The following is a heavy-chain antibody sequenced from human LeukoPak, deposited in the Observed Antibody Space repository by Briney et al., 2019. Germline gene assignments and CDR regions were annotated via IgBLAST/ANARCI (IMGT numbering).Heavy chain of an antibody. CDR1: GFTFSSYA. J-gene: IGHJ6*03. CDR3: AKGDCSSASCYWSYYYYYMDV. V-gene: IGHV3-23*01. Sequence: GGSLTLSCVASGFTFSSYAMSWVRQAPGKGLEWVSAISGSGNSTYYADSVKGRFTISRDNSKNTLYLQMNSLRAEDTAVYYCAKGDCSSASCYWSYYYYYMDVWGKGTTVTVSS. D-gene: IGHD2-2*01. CDR2: ISGSGNST.